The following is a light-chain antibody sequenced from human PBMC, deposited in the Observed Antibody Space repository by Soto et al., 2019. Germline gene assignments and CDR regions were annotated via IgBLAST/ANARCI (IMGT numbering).Light chain of an antibody. CDR3: ASYAGTKLFV. CDR2: EVT. Sequence: HSVLTQPPSASGSPGQSLTISCTGTSSDVGFYNFVSWYQRRPGKAPKLVIYEVTKRPSGVPDRFSGSKSGSTASLTVSGLQADDEADYYCASYAGTKLFVFGSGTKV. CDR1: SSDVGFYNF. J-gene: IGLJ1*01. V-gene: IGLV2-8*01.